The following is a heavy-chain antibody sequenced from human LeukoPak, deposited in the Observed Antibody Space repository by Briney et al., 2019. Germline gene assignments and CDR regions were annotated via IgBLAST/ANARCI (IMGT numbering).Heavy chain of an antibody. V-gene: IGHV1-2*02. D-gene: IGHD3-10*01. CDR3: AREGLLWFGEAYNWFDP. CDR2: INPNSGGT. CDR1: GYTFTGYY. Sequence: ASVKVSCTASGYTFTGYYMHWVRQAPGQGLEWMGWINPNSGGTNYAQKFQGRVTMTRDTSISTAYMELSRLRSDDTAVYYCAREGLLWFGEAYNWFDPWGQGTLVTVSS. J-gene: IGHJ5*02.